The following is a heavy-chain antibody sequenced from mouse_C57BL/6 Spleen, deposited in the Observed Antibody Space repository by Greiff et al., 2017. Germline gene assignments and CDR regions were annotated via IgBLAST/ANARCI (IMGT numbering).Heavy chain of an antibody. Sequence: EVMLVESGGGLVKPGGSLKLSCAASGFTFSDYGMHWVRQAPEKGLEWVAYISSGSSTIYYADTVKGRFTISRDNAKNTLFLQMTSLRSEDTAMYYCARGGCDGDYGYAMDYWGQGTSVTVSS. J-gene: IGHJ4*01. CDR3: ARGGCDGDYGYAMDY. CDR1: GFTFSDYG. CDR2: ISSGSSTI. D-gene: IGHD2-13*01. V-gene: IGHV5-17*01.